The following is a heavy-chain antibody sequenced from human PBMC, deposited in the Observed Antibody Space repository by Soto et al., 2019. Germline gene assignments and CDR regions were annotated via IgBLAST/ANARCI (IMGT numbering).Heavy chain of an antibody. Sequence: GGSLRLSCTASGFSFINVAMTSVRQDPGNVLEWVSVISGSGFGAYYADSVKGRFTIARDNSKNTVYLQMNSLRAEDTAVYYCAKDLHTIFGVVIRGSGLDVWGQGTTVTVSS. V-gene: IGHV3-23*01. D-gene: IGHD3-3*01. CDR3: AKDLHTIFGVVIRGSGLDV. CDR2: ISGSGFGA. CDR1: GFSFINVA. J-gene: IGHJ6*02.